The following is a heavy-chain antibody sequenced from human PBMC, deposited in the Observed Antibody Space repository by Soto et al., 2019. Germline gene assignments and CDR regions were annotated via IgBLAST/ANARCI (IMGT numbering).Heavy chain of an antibody. Sequence: PGGSLRLSCAASGFTFSSYWMHWVRQAPGKGLVWVSRINSDGSRTIYADSVKGRFTISRDNAKNTLYLQMNSLRAEDTAVYYCATLGPARLLASWGQGTLVTVSS. CDR2: INSDGSRT. V-gene: IGHV3-74*01. CDR1: GFTFSSYW. D-gene: IGHD1-26*01. J-gene: IGHJ4*02. CDR3: ATLGPARLLAS.